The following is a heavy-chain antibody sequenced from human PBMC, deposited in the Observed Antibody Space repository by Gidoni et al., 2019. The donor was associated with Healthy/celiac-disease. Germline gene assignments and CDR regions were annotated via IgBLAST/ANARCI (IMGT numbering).Heavy chain of an antibody. CDR3: ARSEMTTVTTENFDY. CDR2: SRSSSSYI. D-gene: IGHD4-4*01. Sequence: EVQLVESGGGLVKPGGSLRLSCAASGFTFSSYSMNCVRQDPGKGLEWVSSSRSSSSYIYYADSVKGRFTISRDNAKNSLYLQMNSLRAEDTAVYYCARSEMTTVTTENFDYWGQGTLVTVSS. CDR1: GFTFSSYS. J-gene: IGHJ4*02. V-gene: IGHV3-21*01.